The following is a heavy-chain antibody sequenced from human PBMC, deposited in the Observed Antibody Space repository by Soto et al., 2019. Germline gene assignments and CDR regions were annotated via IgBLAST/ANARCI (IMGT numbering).Heavy chain of an antibody. CDR2: IIPIFGTA. J-gene: IGHJ6*03. V-gene: IGHV1-69*13. CDR3: ARCAAKLPAPYYYYYMDV. Sequence: SVKVSCKASGGTFSSYAISWVRQAPGQGLEWMGGIIPIFGTANYAQKFQGRVTITADESTSTAYMELSSLRSEDTAVYYCARCAAKLPAPYYYYYMDVWGQGTTVTVSS. CDR1: GGTFSSYA.